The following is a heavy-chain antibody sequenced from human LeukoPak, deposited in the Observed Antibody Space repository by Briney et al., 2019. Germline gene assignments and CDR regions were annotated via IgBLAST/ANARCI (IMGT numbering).Heavy chain of an antibody. CDR2: IIPIFGTA. Sequence: ASVKVPCKASGGTFSSYAISWVRQAPGQGLEWMGRIIPIFGTANYAQKLQGRVTMTTDTSTSTAYMELRSLRSDDTAVYYCARDSSAYYYDSSGYYLGIKSYYFDYWGQGTLVTVSS. J-gene: IGHJ4*02. CDR3: ARDSSAYYYDSSGYYLGIKSYYFDY. V-gene: IGHV1-69*05. CDR1: GGTFSSYA. D-gene: IGHD3-22*01.